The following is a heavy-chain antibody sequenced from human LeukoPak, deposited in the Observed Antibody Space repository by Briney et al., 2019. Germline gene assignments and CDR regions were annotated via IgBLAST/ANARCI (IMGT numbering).Heavy chain of an antibody. CDR1: GYTFTSYY. CDR2: INPSGGST. V-gene: IGHV1-46*01. D-gene: IGHD3-22*01. J-gene: IGHJ5*02. Sequence: ASVKVSCKASGYTFTSYYMHWVRQAPGQGLEWMGIINPSGGSTSYAQKFQGRVTMTRDTSTSTVYMELSSLRSEDTAVYYSARGGSSGYYGTSNWFDPWGQGTLVTVSS. CDR3: ARGGSSGYYGTSNWFDP.